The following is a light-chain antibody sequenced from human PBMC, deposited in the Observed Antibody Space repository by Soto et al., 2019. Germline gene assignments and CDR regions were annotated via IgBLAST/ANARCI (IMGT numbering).Light chain of an antibody. Sequence: DIQMTQSPSSLSASVGDRVTITCQASQDISNYLSWQQHNTGKAHKLLIYDASNLETSVPSRFSGSGSGTDFTFTISSLQPKDIATYYCQQYDNLPITFGGGNKVESK. CDR3: QQYDNLPIT. V-gene: IGKV1-33*01. CDR2: DAS. J-gene: IGKJ4*01. CDR1: QDISNY.